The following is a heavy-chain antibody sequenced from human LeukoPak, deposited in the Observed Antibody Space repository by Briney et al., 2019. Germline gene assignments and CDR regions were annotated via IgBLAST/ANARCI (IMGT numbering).Heavy chain of an antibody. Sequence: SETLSLTCTVSDGSISSYYWSWIRQPPGKGLEWIGEINHSGSTNYNPSLKSRVTISVDTSKNQFSLKLSSVTAADTAVYYCARGLSRGGYSSSWYHHWFDPWGQGTLVTVSS. CDR1: DGSISSYY. V-gene: IGHV4-34*01. J-gene: IGHJ5*02. CDR3: ARGLSRGGYSSSWYHHWFDP. CDR2: INHSGST. D-gene: IGHD6-13*01.